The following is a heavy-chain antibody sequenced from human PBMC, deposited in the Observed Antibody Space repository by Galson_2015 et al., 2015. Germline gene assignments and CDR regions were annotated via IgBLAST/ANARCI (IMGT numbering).Heavy chain of an antibody. CDR2: ISYDGSNK. Sequence: SLRLSCAASGFTFSSYAMHWVRQAPGKGLEWVAVISYDGSNKYYADSVEGRFTISRDNSKNTLYLQMNSLRAEDTAVYYCARGYVVVVADRSPIDYWGQGTLVTVSS. D-gene: IGHD2-15*01. CDR1: GFTFSSYA. V-gene: IGHV3-30-3*01. J-gene: IGHJ4*02. CDR3: ARGYVVVVADRSPIDY.